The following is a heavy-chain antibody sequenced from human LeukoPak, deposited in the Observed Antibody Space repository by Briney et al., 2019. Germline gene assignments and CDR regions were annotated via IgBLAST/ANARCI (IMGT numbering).Heavy chain of an antibody. Sequence: GSSVKVSCKASGGTFSSYAISWVRQAPGQGLEWMGRIIPIFGIANYAQKFQGRVTITADKSTSTAYMELSSLRSEDPAVYYCAREARRDGYHHKETDARNVWDYWGQGTLVTVTS. CDR2: IIPIFGIA. CDR1: GGTFSSYA. CDR3: AREARRDGYHHKETDARNVWDY. D-gene: IGHD5-24*01. J-gene: IGHJ4*02. V-gene: IGHV1-69*04.